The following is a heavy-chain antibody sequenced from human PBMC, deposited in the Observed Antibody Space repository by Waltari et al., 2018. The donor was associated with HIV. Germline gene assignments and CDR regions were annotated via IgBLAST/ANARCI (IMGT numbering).Heavy chain of an antibody. Sequence: QLQLQESGPGLVKPSEPLSLTCTASGGSLSSSSFFWGWIRQTPGKGLEWIGSVYYTGNTFHNPSLKSRVNVFIDTANNQFSLRLTSVTAADAGVYYCARQPSAWDIWGQGILVTVSS. CDR3: ARQPSAWDI. CDR1: GGSLSSSSFF. J-gene: IGHJ4*02. V-gene: IGHV4-39*01. CDR2: VYYTGNT. D-gene: IGHD1-26*01.